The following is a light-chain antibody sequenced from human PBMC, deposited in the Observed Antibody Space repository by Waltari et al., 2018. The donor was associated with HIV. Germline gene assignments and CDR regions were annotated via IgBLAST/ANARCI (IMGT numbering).Light chain of an antibody. Sequence: QSALTKPRSVSGSPGQPVTTSCTGPSRAVGVYTFVTWYQQHQGKAPKLMIYDVSKRPSGVPDRFSGSKSGNTASLTISGLQAEDEAYYYCCSYAGSYPVVFGGGTKLTVL. CDR2: DVS. CDR3: CSYAGSYPVV. J-gene: IGLJ2*01. CDR1: SRAVGVYTF. V-gene: IGLV2-11*01.